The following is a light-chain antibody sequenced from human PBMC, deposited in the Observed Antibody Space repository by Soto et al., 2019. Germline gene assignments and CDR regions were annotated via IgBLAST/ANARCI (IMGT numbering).Light chain of an antibody. V-gene: IGLV2-8*01. CDR2: EVN. CDR1: SSDVGGYNY. CDR3: SSYAGSNNHVV. Sequence: QSVLTQPPSASGSPGQSVTISCTGTSSDVGGYNYVSWYQQHPGKAPKLMIYEVNKRPSGVPDRFSGSKSANTASLTVSGLQAEDEADYYCSSYAGSNNHVVFGGGTQLTVL. J-gene: IGLJ2*01.